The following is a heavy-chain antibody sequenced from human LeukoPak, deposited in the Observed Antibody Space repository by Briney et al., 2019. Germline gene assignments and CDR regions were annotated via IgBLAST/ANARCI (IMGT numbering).Heavy chain of an antibody. J-gene: IGHJ6*02. V-gene: IGHV6-1*01. CDR2: TYYRSKWYN. CDR3: ARALVRNQYGLDV. CDR1: GDSVSGDSAT. Sequence: SQTLSLTCAISGDSVSGDSATWNWIRQSPSRGLEWLGRTYYRSKWYNDYAIFAKSRIAINPDTSKNQFSLQLNSVTPEDTAIYYCARALVRNQYGLDVWGQGTTVTVSS. D-gene: IGHD1-14*01.